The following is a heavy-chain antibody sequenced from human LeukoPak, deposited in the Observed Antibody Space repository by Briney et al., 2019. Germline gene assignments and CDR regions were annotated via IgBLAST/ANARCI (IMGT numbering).Heavy chain of an antibody. CDR1: GVTFDDYA. V-gene: IGHV3-9*01. D-gene: IGHD6-13*01. CDR3: AKEDHSSSWYYPERDAFDI. CDR2: ISWSSGSI. Sequence: GGSLTLSCAASGVTFDDYAMHWVRQAPGKGLEWVSGISWSSGSIDYADSVKGRFTISRDNAKNSLYLKMNSLRAEDTALYYCAKEDHSSSWYYPERDAFDIWGQGTLVTVPS. J-gene: IGHJ3*02.